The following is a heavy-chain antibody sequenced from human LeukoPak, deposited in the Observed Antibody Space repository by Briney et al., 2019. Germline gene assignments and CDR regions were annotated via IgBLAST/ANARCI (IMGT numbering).Heavy chain of an antibody. D-gene: IGHD3-22*01. Sequence: PSETLSLTCTVSRGSISGSSWFWGWSRQPPGKGLEWIGSVSSGGTTYYNPSRKSRVTISVGTSKTQFSLKLSTVTAADTAIYYCSTYYFDSSGYLTGFDYWGQGTLVTVSS. J-gene: IGHJ4*02. CDR1: RGSISGSSWF. V-gene: IGHV4-39*01. CDR3: STYYFDSSGYLTGFDY. CDR2: VSSGGTT.